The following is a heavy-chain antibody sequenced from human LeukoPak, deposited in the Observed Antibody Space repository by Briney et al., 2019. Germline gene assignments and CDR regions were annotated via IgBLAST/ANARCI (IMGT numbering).Heavy chain of an antibody. CDR3: AKGPTIAVAADWYFDL. V-gene: IGHV3-9*01. D-gene: IGHD6-19*01. CDR2: ISWNSGSI. J-gene: IGHJ2*01. CDR1: GFTFDDYA. Sequence: PGGSLRLSCAASGFTFDDYAMHWVRQAPGKGLEWVSGISWNSGSIGYADSVKGRFTSCRDNAKNSLYLQMNSLRAEDTALYYCAKGPTIAVAADWYFDLWGRGTLVTVSS.